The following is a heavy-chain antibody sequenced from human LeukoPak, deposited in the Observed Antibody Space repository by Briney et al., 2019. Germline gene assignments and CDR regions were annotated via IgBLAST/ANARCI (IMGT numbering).Heavy chain of an antibody. CDR2: IYYSGST. Sequence: SETLSLTCTVSGGSISSYYWSWIRQPPGKGLEWIGYIYYSGSTNYNPSLKSRVTISVDTSKNQFSLKLSSVTAADTAVYYCARGRPFRVDYWGQGTLVTVSS. V-gene: IGHV4-59*08. CDR1: GGSISSYY. CDR3: ARGRPFRVDY. J-gene: IGHJ4*02.